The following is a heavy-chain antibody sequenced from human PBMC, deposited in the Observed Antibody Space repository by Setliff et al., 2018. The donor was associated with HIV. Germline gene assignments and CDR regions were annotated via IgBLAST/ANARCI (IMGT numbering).Heavy chain of an antibody. J-gene: IGHJ3*02. CDR1: GGSISSGSYY. V-gene: IGHV4-61*09. CDR3: ARGPRGYYDSTGYSPKALDI. CDR2: IYTSGST. D-gene: IGHD3-22*01. Sequence: SETLSLTCTVSGGSISSGSYYWTWNRQPAGKGLEWIGHIYTSGSTNYNPSLKSRVTISVDTSKNQFSLNLSSVPAADMALYYCARGPRGYYDSTGYSPKALDIWGQGTMVTVSS.